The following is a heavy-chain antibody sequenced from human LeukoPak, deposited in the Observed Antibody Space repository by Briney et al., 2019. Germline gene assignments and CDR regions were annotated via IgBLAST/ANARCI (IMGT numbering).Heavy chain of an antibody. V-gene: IGHV1-69*05. CDR1: GGTFSSYA. CDR3: ARDGHYDSSGYYVHWFDP. D-gene: IGHD3-22*01. J-gene: IGHJ5*02. Sequence: VASVKVSCTASGGTFSSYAISWVRQAPGQGLEWMGGIIPIFGTATYAQKFQGRVTITTDESTSTAYMELSSLRSEDTAVYYCARDGHYDSSGYYVHWFDPWGQGTLVTVSS. CDR2: IIPIFGTA.